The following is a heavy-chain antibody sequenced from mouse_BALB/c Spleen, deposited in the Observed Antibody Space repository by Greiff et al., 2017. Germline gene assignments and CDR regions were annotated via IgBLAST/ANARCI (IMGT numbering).Heavy chain of an antibody. D-gene: IGHD2-4*01. CDR1: GFSLTSYG. CDR2: IWSGGST. V-gene: IGHV2-2*02. Sequence: VQLQQSGPGLVQPSQSLSITCTVSGFSLTSYGVHWVRQSPGKGLEWLGVIWSGGSTDYNAAFISRLSISKDNSKSQVFFKMNSLQANDTAIYYCARIPPMITTKGYAMDYWGQGTSVTVSS. J-gene: IGHJ4*01. CDR3: ARIPPMITTKGYAMDY.